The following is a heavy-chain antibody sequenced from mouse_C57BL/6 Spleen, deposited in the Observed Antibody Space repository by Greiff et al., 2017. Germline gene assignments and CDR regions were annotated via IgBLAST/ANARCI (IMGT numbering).Heavy chain of an antibody. CDR2: INPNNGCT. CDR1: GYTFTDYN. CDR3: ARNYGSSLFDY. Sequence: VHVKQSGPELVKPGASVQMSCKASGYTFTDYNMHWVKQSHGKSLEWIGYINPNNGCTSYNQKFKGKATLTVNKSSSTAYMELRSLTSEDSAVYDCARNYGSSLFDYWGQGTTLTVSS. J-gene: IGHJ2*01. V-gene: IGHV1-22*01. D-gene: IGHD1-1*01.